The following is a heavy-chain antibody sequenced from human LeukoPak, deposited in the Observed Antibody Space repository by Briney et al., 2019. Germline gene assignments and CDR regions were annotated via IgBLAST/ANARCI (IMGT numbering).Heavy chain of an antibody. V-gene: IGHV1-18*04. CDR3: ARAGIQLWLYNWFDP. CDR2: ISAYNGNT. CDR1: GYTFTSYG. J-gene: IGHJ5*02. Sequence: GTSVKVSCKASGYTFTSYGISWVRQAPGQGLEWMGWISAYNGNTNYAQKLQGRVTMTTDPSTSTAYMELRSLRFDDTAVYYCARAGIQLWLYNWFDPWGQGTLVTVSS. D-gene: IGHD5-18*01.